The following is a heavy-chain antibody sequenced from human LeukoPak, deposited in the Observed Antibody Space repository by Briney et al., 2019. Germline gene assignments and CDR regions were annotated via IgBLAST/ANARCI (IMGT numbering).Heavy chain of an antibody. V-gene: IGHV3-30-3*01. D-gene: IGHD6-6*01. CDR2: ISYDGSNK. J-gene: IGHJ4*02. CDR3: AKGVSTRPLYYFDY. Sequence: GRSLRLSCAASGFTFSSYAMHWVRQAPGKGLEWVAVISYDGSNKYYADSVKGRFTISRDNSKNTLYLQMNSLRVEDTALYFCAKGVSTRPLYYFDYWGQGTLVTVSS. CDR1: GFTFSSYA.